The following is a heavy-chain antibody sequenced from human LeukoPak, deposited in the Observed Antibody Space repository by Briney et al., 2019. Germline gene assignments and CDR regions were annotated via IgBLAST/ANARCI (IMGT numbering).Heavy chain of an antibody. CDR2: INPNSGGT. J-gene: IGHJ4*02. V-gene: IGHV1-2*06. CDR1: GYTFTGYY. D-gene: IGHD3-10*01. CDR3: ARVRLWFGDYYFDY. Sequence: GASVKVSCKASGYTFTGYYMHWVRQAPGQGLEWMGRINPNSGGTNYAQKFQGRVTMTRDTSISTAHMELSRLRSDDTAVYYCARVRLWFGDYYFDYWGQGTLVTVSS.